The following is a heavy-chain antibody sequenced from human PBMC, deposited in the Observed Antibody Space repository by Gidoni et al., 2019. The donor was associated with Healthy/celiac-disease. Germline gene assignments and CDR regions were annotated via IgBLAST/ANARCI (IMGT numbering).Heavy chain of an antibody. D-gene: IGHD6-6*01. CDR3: TTDRSSSSLGGMDV. CDR2: IKSKTDGGTT. V-gene: IGHV3-15*07. CDR1: GFTFSNAW. J-gene: IGHJ6*02. Sequence: EVQLVESGGGLVTPGGSLRLACAASGFTFSNAWLNWVRPAPGKGLEWVGRIKSKTDGGTTAYAAPVKGRFTISRDDSKNTLYLQMTSLKTEDTAVYYCTTDRSSSSLGGMDVWGQGTTVTVSS.